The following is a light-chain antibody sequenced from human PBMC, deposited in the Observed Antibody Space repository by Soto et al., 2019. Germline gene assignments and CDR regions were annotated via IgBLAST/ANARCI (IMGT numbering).Light chain of an antibody. V-gene: IGKV3-20*01. Sequence: ELVLTQSPGTLSLSPGERATLSCRASQSVNTKYLAWYQQKPGQAPRLLIYGVSSRATGIPERFSGSGSGTDFILTISRVEPEDFAVYYCQQFGTSPLVTFGSGTKVDIK. CDR3: QQFGTSPLVT. CDR2: GVS. CDR1: QSVNTKY. J-gene: IGKJ3*01.